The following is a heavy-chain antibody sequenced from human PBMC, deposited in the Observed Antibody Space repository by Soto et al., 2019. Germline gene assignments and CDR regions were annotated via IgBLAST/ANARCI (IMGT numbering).Heavy chain of an antibody. V-gene: IGHV3-7*03. J-gene: IGHJ4*02. CDR2: IKPDGSAT. Sequence: GGSLRLSCATSDFTFRNYWMNWVRQAPGKGLEWVASIKPDGSATNYVDSVKGRFTISRDNVRNLVSLQMNSLRVEDTAVYFCFGGNGGPQWGQGTLVTVSS. CDR3: FGGNGGPQ. CDR1: DFTFRNYW. D-gene: IGHD3-16*01.